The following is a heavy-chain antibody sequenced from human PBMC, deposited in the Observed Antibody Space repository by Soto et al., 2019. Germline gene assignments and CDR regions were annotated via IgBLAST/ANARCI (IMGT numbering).Heavy chain of an antibody. CDR2: IWCDGSNK. CDR3: ARACSSIKCYFDMDV. D-gene: IGHD2-2*01. V-gene: IGHV3-33*01. J-gene: IGHJ6*03. CDR1: GFTFSSYG. Sequence: GGSLRLSCAASGFTFSSYGMHWVRQAPGKGLEWVAVIWCDGSNKYYADSVKGRFTISRDNAKNSLYLQMNSLRAGDSAVYYCARACSSIKCYFDMDVWGKGTTVTVSS.